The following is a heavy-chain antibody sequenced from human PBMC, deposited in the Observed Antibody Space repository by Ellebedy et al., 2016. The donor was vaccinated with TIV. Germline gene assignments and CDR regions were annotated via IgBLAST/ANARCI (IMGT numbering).Heavy chain of an antibody. Sequence: SETLSLXCTVSGGSISSGSYYWGWIRQPPGKGLEWIGNIFYSGSTYYKPSLKSRVTISVDTSKNQFSLKLSSVTAADTAVYYCARDGRATNFDYWGQGTLVTVSS. D-gene: IGHD1-26*01. CDR1: GGSISSGSYY. V-gene: IGHV4-39*07. CDR3: ARDGRATNFDY. CDR2: IFYSGST. J-gene: IGHJ4*02.